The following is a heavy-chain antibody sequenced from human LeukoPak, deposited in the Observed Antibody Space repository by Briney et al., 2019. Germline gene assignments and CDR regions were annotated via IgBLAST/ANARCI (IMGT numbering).Heavy chain of an antibody. J-gene: IGHJ4*02. D-gene: IGHD1-26*01. Sequence: ASVKVSCKASGYTFTGYYMHWVRQAPGQGLEWMGWINPNSGGTNYAQKFQGRVTMTRDTSISTAYMELSRLRSDDTAVYFCARDRYGFRSGSYDYWGQGTLVTVSS. V-gene: IGHV1-2*02. CDR1: GYTFTGYY. CDR2: INPNSGGT. CDR3: ARDRYGFRSGSYDY.